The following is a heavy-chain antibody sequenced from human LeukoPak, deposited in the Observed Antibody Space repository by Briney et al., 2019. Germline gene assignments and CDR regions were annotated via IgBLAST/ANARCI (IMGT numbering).Heavy chain of an antibody. D-gene: IGHD6-6*01. CDR2: ISDSGGST. Sequence: GGSLRLSCAASGFTFSSYAMSWVRQAPGKGLEWVSVISDSGGSTYYADSVKGRFTISRDNSRNTPYLQMNSLRAEDTAVYYCAKGARIAARLFDYWGQGTLVTVSS. J-gene: IGHJ4*02. CDR1: GFTFSSYA. CDR3: AKGARIAARLFDY. V-gene: IGHV3-23*01.